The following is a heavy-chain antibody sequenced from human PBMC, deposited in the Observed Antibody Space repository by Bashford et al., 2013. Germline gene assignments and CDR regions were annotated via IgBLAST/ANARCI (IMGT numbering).Heavy chain of an antibody. D-gene: IGHD2-15*01. CDR2: ISTRSSDI. Sequence: GGSLRLSCGASGFTFSNYKMNWVRQAPGKGLEWVSSISTRSSDIYYADSVKGRFTISRDNTKSSLYLQMNSLRAEDTAVYYCGRDGRYCTGGRCYGPDAFDIWGQGTTVTVSS. CDR3: GRDGRYCTGGRCYGPDAFDI. V-gene: IGHV3-21*01. CDR1: GFTFSNYK. J-gene: IGHJ3*02.